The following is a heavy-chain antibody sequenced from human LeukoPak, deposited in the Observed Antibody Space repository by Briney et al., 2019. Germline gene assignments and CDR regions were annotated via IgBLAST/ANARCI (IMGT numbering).Heavy chain of an antibody. V-gene: IGHV3-30-3*01. CDR1: GFTFSSYA. J-gene: IGHJ4*02. Sequence: PGGSLRLSCAASGFTFSSYAMHWVRQAPGKGLEWVAVISYDGSNKYYADSVKGRFTISRDNSKNTLYLQMNSLRAEDTAVYYCARSYYDFWRGYYFDYWGQGTLVTVSS. D-gene: IGHD3-3*01. CDR3: ARSYYDFWRGYYFDY. CDR2: ISYDGSNK.